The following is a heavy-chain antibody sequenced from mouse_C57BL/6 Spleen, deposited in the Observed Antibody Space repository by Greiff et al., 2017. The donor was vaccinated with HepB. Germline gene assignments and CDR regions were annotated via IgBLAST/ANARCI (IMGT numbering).Heavy chain of an antibody. Sequence: QVQLQQSGPELVKPGASVKISCKASGYAFSSSWMNWVKQRPGKGLEWIGRIYPGDGDTNYDGKFKGKATLTADKSSSTAYMQLSSLTSEDSAVYFCARDWEEAMDYWGQGTSVTVSS. V-gene: IGHV1-82*01. CDR1: GYAFSSSW. J-gene: IGHJ4*01. D-gene: IGHD4-1*01. CDR2: IYPGDGDT. CDR3: ARDWEEAMDY.